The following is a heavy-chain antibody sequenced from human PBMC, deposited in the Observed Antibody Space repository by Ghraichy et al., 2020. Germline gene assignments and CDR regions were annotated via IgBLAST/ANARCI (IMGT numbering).Heavy chain of an antibody. CDR1: GGSISSYY. V-gene: IGHV4-59*01. J-gene: IGHJ6*03. D-gene: IGHD5-18*01. Sequence: SETLSLTCTVSGGSISSYYWSWIRQPPGKGLEWIGYIYYSGSTNYNPSLKSRVTISVDTSKNQFSLKLSSVTAADTAVYYCARALVYSYGYYYYYYMDVWGKGTTVTVSS. CDR3: ARALVYSYGYYYYYYMDV. CDR2: IYYSGST.